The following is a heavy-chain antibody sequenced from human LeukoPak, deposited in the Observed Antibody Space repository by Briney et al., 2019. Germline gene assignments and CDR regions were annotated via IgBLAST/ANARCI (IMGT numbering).Heavy chain of an antibody. CDR2: ISYDGSNK. CDR3: ARALTITMIVYGY. Sequence: GGSLSLSCAASGFTFSSYAMHWVRHAPGNGLEGGAVISYDGSNKYYADSVKGRFTISRDNSKNTLYLQMNSLRAEDTAVYYCARALTITMIVYGYWGQGTLVTVSS. V-gene: IGHV3-30*04. J-gene: IGHJ4*02. CDR1: GFTFSSYA. D-gene: IGHD3-22*01.